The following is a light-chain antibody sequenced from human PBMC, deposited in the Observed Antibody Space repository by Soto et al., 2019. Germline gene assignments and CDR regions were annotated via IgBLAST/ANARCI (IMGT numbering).Light chain of an antibody. CDR2: GAS. Sequence: IVLTQSPGNLSISKGKIAALSFRASQSVSSNFLAWYQQKPGQAPRLLIYGASSRASGIPDRFSGSGSGTDFTLTIRRLEPEDCAIYYCQQYHTWPITFGGGTKVDIK. J-gene: IGKJ4*01. CDR3: QQYHTWPIT. V-gene: IGKV3-20*01. CDR1: QSVSSNF.